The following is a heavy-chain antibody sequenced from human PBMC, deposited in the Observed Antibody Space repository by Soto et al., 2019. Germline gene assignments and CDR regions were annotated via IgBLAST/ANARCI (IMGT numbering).Heavy chain of an antibody. CDR1: GGSISSGDYY. J-gene: IGHJ4*02. CDR2: IYYSGST. CDR3: ARGWLGGGQASDLGY. Sequence: SETLSLTCTVSGGSISSGDYYWSWIRQPPGKGLEWIGCIYYSGSTYYNPSLKSRVTISVDTSKNQISLKLSSVTAADTAVYYCARGWLGGGQASDLGYWGQGTLVTVSS. D-gene: IGHD1-26*01. V-gene: IGHV4-30-4*01.